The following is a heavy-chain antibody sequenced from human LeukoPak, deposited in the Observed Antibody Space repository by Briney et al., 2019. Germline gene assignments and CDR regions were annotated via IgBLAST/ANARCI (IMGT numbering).Heavy chain of an antibody. Sequence: PGGSLRLSCAASGSTLRYYAMSWVRQAPGKGLEWVSAISGGAESTYYAESVKGRFTISRDNSKNTLYLRMNSLRAEDTAIYYCAKGGAGHTAFDYWGQGTLVTVSS. D-gene: IGHD3-16*01. CDR1: GSTLRYYA. CDR3: AKGGAGHTAFDY. CDR2: ISGGAEST. J-gene: IGHJ4*02. V-gene: IGHV3-23*01.